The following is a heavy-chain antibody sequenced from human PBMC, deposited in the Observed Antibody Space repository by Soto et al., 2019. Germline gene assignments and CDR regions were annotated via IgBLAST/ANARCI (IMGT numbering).Heavy chain of an antibody. CDR3: ARQRTTVVPQAYFDY. Sequence: SETLSLTCIVSGDSISSSSYYWGWIRQPPGKGLEWIGSIYHSGRTYYNPSLKSRVSISIDTSKNQFSLKLSSVTAADTALYYCARQRTTVVPQAYFDYWGQGALVTVS. D-gene: IGHD4-17*01. V-gene: IGHV4-39*01. CDR1: GDSISSSSYY. CDR2: IYHSGRT. J-gene: IGHJ4*02.